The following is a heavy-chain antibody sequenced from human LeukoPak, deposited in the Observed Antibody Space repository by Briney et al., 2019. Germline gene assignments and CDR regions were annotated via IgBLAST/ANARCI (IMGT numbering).Heavy chain of an antibody. CDR3: ARGSGSGIFQGSHYFDY. Sequence: PGGSLRLSCAASGFTFTNYAMNWVRQAPGKGLEWVSSISSSSTYMYYADSVKGRFTISRDNAKNSLYLQMNSLRADDTAVYYCARGSGSGIFQGSHYFDYWGQGTLVTVSS. J-gene: IGHJ4*02. D-gene: IGHD3-10*01. CDR2: ISSSSTYM. V-gene: IGHV3-21*01. CDR1: GFTFTNYA.